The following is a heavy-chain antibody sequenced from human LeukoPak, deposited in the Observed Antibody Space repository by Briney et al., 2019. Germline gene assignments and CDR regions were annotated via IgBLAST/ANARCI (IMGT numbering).Heavy chain of an antibody. CDR1: GFTFSSYA. CDR2: LSGSGGST. V-gene: IGHV3-23*01. D-gene: IGHD3-3*01. Sequence: GGSLRLSCAASGFTFSSYAMSWVRQAPGKGLEWVSALSGSGGSTYYADSVKGRFTISRDNSKNTLYLQMNSLRAEDTAVYYCAKEYYDFWSGYYGEYFQHWGQGTLVTVSS. J-gene: IGHJ1*01. CDR3: AKEYYDFWSGYYGEYFQH.